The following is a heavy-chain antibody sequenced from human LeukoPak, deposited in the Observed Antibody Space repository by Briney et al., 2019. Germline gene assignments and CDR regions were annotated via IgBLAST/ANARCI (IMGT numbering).Heavy chain of an antibody. CDR2: IYYSGST. D-gene: IGHD6-19*01. CDR1: GGSISSYY. CDR3: AMAIAVAGDYYYYGMDV. V-gene: IGHV4-59*08. J-gene: IGHJ6*02. Sequence: SETLSLTCTVSGGSISSYYWSWIRQPPGKGLEWIGYIYYSGSTNYNPSLKSRVTISVDTSKNQFSLKLSSVTAADTAVYYCAMAIAVAGDYYYYGMDVWGQGTTVTVSS.